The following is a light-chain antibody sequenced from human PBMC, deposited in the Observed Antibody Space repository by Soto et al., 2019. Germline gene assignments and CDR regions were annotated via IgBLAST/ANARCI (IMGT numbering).Light chain of an antibody. CDR2: GAS. J-gene: IGKJ2*01. Sequence: EIVLTQSPGTLSLSPGEGAALSCRASQSIGSSFLAWYQQKPGQAPRLLIYGASSRATGIPDRFSGSGSGPDFTLTISRLEPEDFAVYYCQQYDSSPYTFGQGTTLEIK. CDR1: QSIGSSF. V-gene: IGKV3-20*01. CDR3: QQYDSSPYT.